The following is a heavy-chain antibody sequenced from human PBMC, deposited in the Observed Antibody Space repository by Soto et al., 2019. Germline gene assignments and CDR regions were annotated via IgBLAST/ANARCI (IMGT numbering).Heavy chain of an antibody. CDR3: ARDLFRVGSPWYFDL. V-gene: IGHV3-48*03. CDR1: GFTFSSYE. D-gene: IGHD3-10*01. Sequence: GGSLRLSCAASGFTFSSYEMNWVRQAPGKGLEWVSYISSSGSTIYYADSVKGRFTISRDNAKNSLYLQMNSLRAEGTAVYYWARDLFRVGSPWYFDLWGRGTLVNVSS. CDR2: ISSSGSTI. J-gene: IGHJ2*01.